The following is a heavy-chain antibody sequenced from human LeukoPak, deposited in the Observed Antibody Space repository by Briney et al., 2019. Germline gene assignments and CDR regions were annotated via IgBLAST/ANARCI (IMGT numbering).Heavy chain of an antibody. V-gene: IGHV3-30*04. D-gene: IGHD3-22*01. CDR2: ISSDGNDK. CDR1: GFTFSSYS. CDR3: ASADRSGSRRPVGH. Sequence: GGSLRLSCAASGFTFSSYSMHWVRQAPGKGLEWMAIISSDGNDKFYADSLKGRFTISRDNSKNTLYLQMDSLRPEDTGVYYCASADRSGSRRPVGHRGQGTLVTVSS. J-gene: IGHJ4*02.